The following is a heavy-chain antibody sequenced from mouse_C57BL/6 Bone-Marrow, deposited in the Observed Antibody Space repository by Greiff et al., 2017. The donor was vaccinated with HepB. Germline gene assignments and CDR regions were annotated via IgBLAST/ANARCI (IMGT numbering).Heavy chain of an antibody. D-gene: IGHD2-1*01. V-gene: IGHV14-4*01. J-gene: IGHJ2*01. CDR2: IDPENGDT. Sequence: EVQLQESGAELVRPGASVELSCTASGFNIKDDYMHWVKQRPEQGLEWIGWIDPENGDTEYASKFQGKATITADTSSNTAYLQLSSLTSEDTAVYYCTTSRYGNFFFDYWGQGTTLTVSS. CDR1: GFNIKDDY. CDR3: TTSRYGNFFFDY.